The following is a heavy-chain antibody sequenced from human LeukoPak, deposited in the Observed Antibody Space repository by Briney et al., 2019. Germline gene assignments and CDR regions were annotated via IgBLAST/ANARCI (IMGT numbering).Heavy chain of an antibody. D-gene: IGHD2-15*01. CDR3: ASGGGGYNWFDP. V-gene: IGHV1-2*06. CDR2: INPNSGGT. Sequence: ASVKVSCKASGGTFSSYAISWVRQAPGQGLEWIGRINPNSGGTNYAQKFQGRVTMTRDTSISTAYMELSRLRSDDTAVYYCASGGGGYNWFDPWGQGTLVTVSS. J-gene: IGHJ5*02. CDR1: GGTFSSYA.